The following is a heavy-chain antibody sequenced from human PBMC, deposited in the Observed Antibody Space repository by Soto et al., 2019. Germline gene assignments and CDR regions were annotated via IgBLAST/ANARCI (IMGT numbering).Heavy chain of an antibody. Sequence: ASVKVSCKASGGTFSSYAISWVRQAPGQGLEWMGGITPIFGTANYAQKFQGRVTITADESTSTAYMELSSLRSEDTAVYYCARDAVAGGYDILTGYPDDYWGQGTLVTVSS. D-gene: IGHD3-9*01. J-gene: IGHJ4*02. CDR1: GGTFSSYA. V-gene: IGHV1-69*13. CDR3: ARDAVAGGYDILTGYPDDY. CDR2: ITPIFGTA.